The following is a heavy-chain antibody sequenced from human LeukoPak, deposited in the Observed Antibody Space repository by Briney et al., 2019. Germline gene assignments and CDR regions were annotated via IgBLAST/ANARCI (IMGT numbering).Heavy chain of an antibody. CDR2: IYHSGST. Sequence: SETLPLTCAVSGYSISTKYYWGWIRQPPGKGLEWIGNIYHSGSTYYNPSLKSRVTLSVDTSKNQFSLKLSSVTAADTAVYYCAREQSSGWYLGAFDIWGHGTMVTVSS. CDR3: AREQSSGWYLGAFDI. J-gene: IGHJ3*02. V-gene: IGHV4-38-2*02. D-gene: IGHD6-19*01. CDR1: GYSISTKYY.